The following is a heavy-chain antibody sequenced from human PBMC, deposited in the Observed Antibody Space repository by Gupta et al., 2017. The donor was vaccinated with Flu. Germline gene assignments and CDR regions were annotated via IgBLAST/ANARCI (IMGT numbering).Heavy chain of an antibody. J-gene: IGHJ4*02. D-gene: IGHD1-7*01. V-gene: IGHV3-30*18. CDR1: GFSSYG. CDR3: AKGGLHNWNYDGDY. CDR2: ISYDGSKK. Sequence: QVQLVESGGGGVQPGRSLRLSCAASGFSSYGMHWVRQAPGKGLEWGAVISYDGSKKWYADSVRGRFTVSRDNSKNTLYLQMNSLRAEDSAVYYCAKGGLHNWNYDGDYWGQGTLVTVSS.